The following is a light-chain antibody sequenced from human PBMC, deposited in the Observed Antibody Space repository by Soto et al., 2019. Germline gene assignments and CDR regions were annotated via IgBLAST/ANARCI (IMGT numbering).Light chain of an antibody. J-gene: IGLJ1*01. Sequence: SVLTQPASVSGSPGQSITIFCTGTSSDIGAYNYVSWYQQYPGKAPKLMIYGVTNRPSGVSNRFSGSKTGNTASLTISGLQAEDEADYYCFSHRSGDSHVFGTGTKVTVL. V-gene: IGLV2-14*01. CDR2: GVT. CDR3: FSHRSGDSHV. CDR1: SSDIGAYNY.